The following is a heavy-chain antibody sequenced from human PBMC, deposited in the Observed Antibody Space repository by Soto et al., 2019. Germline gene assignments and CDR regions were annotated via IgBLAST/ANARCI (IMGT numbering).Heavy chain of an antibody. CDR1: GGTFSSYA. V-gene: IGHV1-69*01. CDR2: IIPIFGTA. J-gene: IGHJ4*02. D-gene: IGHD3-10*01. Sequence: QVQLVQSGAEVKKPGSSVKVSCKASGGTFSSYAISWVRQAPGQGLEWMGGIIPIFGTANYAQKFQGRVTITADESTSTADTELSSLRSEDTAVYYCAREAREVRGVSAGYDFDYWGQGTLVTVSS. CDR3: AREAREVRGVSAGYDFDY.